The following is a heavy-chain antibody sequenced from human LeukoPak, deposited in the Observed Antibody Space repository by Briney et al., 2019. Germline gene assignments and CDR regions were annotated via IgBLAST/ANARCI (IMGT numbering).Heavy chain of an antibody. CDR2: ISSSSSYI. D-gene: IGHD7-27*01. CDR3: ARVWVNWFDP. Sequence: GGSLRLSCAASGFTFSSYSMSWVRQAPGKGLEWVSSISSSSSYIYYADSVKGRFTISRDNAKNSLYLQMNSLRAEDTAVYYCARVWVNWFDPWGQGTLVTVSS. CDR1: GFTFSSYS. J-gene: IGHJ5*02. V-gene: IGHV3-21*01.